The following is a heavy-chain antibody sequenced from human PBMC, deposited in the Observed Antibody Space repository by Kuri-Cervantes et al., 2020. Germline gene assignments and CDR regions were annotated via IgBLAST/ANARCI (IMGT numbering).Heavy chain of an antibody. CDR3: AISEGHAGSGFPLLSY. D-gene: IGHD6-19*01. CDR2: ISAYNGNT. J-gene: IGHJ4*02. V-gene: IGHV1-18*01. CDR1: GYTLTELS. Sequence: ASVKVSCKVSGYTLTELSMHWVRQAPGQGLEWMGWISAYNGNTNYAQKLQGRVTMTTDTSTSTAYMELRSLRSDDTAVYYCAISEGHAGSGFPLLSYWGQGTLVTVSS.